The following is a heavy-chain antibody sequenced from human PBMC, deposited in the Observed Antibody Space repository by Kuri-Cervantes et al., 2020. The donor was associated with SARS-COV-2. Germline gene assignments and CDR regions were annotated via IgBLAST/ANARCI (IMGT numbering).Heavy chain of an antibody. D-gene: IGHD5-18*01. CDR1: GDTFSTYS. V-gene: IGHV1-2*02. Sequence: ASVKVSCKASGDTFSTYSITWVRQAPGQGLEWMGWINPNSGGTNYAQKFQGRVTVTRDTSISTAYMELSRLRSDDTAVYYCAREAAMATGDYYYYMDVWGKGTTVTVSS. J-gene: IGHJ6*03. CDR3: AREAAMATGDYYYYMDV. CDR2: INPNSGGT.